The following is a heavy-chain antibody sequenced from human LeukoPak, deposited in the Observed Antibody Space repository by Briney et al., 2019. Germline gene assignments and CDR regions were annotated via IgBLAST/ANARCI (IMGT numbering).Heavy chain of an antibody. CDR3: ARLGYCSSTSCSKPHFDY. CDR2: INHSGST. Sequence: SETLSLTCAVYGGSFSGYYWSWIRQSPGKGLEWIGEINHSGSTNYNPSLKSRVTISVDTSKNQFSLTLSSVTAADTAMSYCARLGYCSSTSCSKPHFDYWAQGTLVTVSS. V-gene: IGHV4-34*01. J-gene: IGHJ4*02. CDR1: GGSFSGYY. D-gene: IGHD2-2*01.